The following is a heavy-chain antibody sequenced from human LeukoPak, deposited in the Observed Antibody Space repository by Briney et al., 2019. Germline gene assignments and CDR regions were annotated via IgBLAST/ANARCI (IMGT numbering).Heavy chain of an antibody. CDR3: ARQKWDRLTYYYFGLDV. V-gene: IGHV4-59*08. CDR2: VSYSGTP. Sequence: PSETLSLTCTVSGDSINNYYWSWIRQPPGKGPEWIGYVSYSGTPDYNPSLKSRVTISLDTSRNQFSLQLSSVTAADTAVYYCARQKWDRLTYYYFGLDVWGQGTTVTVSS. J-gene: IGHJ6*02. D-gene: IGHD1-26*01. CDR1: GDSINNYY.